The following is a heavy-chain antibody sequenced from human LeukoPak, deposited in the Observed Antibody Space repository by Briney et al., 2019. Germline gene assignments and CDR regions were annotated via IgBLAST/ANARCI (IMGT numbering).Heavy chain of an antibody. CDR2: ISGSGGST. Sequence: GGSLRLSCSASGLTFSSYAMHWVRQAPGKGLEWVSAISGSGGSTYYADSVKGRFTISRDNSKNTLYLQMNSLRAEDTAVYYCTDYYGSGSYYKDWGQGTLVTVSS. CDR3: TDYYGSGSYYKD. V-gene: IGHV3-23*01. CDR1: GLTFSSYA. J-gene: IGHJ4*02. D-gene: IGHD3-10*01.